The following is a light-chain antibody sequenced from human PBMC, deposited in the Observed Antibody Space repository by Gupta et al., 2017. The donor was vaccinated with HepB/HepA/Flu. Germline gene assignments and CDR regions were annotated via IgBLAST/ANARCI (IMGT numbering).Light chain of an antibody. V-gene: IGKV4-1*01. Sequence: IVMTQSPDSLAVSLGERATINCKSSQRVLYNSNNKNYLAWYQQKAGQPPKLLISWASTRESGVPDRFSGSGSGTDFTLTISSLRAEDVAVYYCQQYHSFPPTFGPGTKVHIK. CDR2: WAS. J-gene: IGKJ3*01. CDR3: QQYHSFPPT. CDR1: QRVLYNSNNKNY.